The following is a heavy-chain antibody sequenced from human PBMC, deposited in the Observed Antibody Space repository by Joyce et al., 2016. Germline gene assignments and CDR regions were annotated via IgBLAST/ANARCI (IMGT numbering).Heavy chain of an antibody. Sequence: LQLQASGPGLVKPSETLSLTCAVSGDSISSGYYYCGWIRQSPGKRLEWIGSINYTRTTYYNPSLKSRVTLSVDTSKNQFSLRLSSVTAADTAVYYCATRRVTTGNFFDYWGQGTLVTVSS. CDR2: INYTRTT. CDR1: GDSISSGYYY. V-gene: IGHV4-39*01. CDR3: ATRRVTTGNFFDY. D-gene: IGHD1-1*01. J-gene: IGHJ4*02.